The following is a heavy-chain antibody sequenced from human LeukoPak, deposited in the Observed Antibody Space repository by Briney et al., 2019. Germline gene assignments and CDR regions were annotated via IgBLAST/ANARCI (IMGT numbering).Heavy chain of an antibody. Sequence: GGSLRLSCADSGFTLTWHVMHWVRQAPGKALEYVSFIHHNGEMTSYAESVRGRFTVSRDNSKNTLFLELSSLRTDDTAVYYCVRDMSGKYSFDYWGQGTLVIVST. D-gene: IGHD1-26*01. CDR3: VRDMSGKYSFDY. CDR2: IHHNGEMT. V-gene: IGHV3-64D*06. J-gene: IGHJ4*02. CDR1: GFTLTWHV.